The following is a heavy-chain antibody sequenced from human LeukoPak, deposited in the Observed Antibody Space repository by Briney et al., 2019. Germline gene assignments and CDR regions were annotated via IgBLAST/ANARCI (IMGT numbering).Heavy chain of an antibody. V-gene: IGHV4-4*07. CDR1: GGSISSYY. D-gene: IGHD3-10*01. CDR3: ARGSGSGSYYNGFDY. CDR2: IYTSGST. J-gene: IGHJ4*02. Sequence: SETLSLTCTVSGGSISSYYWSWIRQPAGKGLEWIGRIYTSGSTNYNPSLKSRVTMPVDTSKNQFSLKLSSVTAADTAVYYCARGSGSGSYYNGFDYWGQGTLVTVSS.